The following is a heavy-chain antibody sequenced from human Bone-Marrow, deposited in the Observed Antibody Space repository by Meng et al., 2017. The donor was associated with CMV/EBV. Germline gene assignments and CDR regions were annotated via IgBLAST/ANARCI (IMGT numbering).Heavy chain of an antibody. Sequence: GESLKVSCKASGYTFINFGFSWVRQVPGQGLQWMGWISTYNGNTNYAQRLQGRVTLTTDTSTSTAYMELRSLRSDDTAVYYCARDRYNWDFDYWGQGTLVTVSS. V-gene: IGHV1-18*01. CDR1: GYTFINFG. D-gene: IGHD1-1*01. CDR2: ISTYNGNT. J-gene: IGHJ4*02. CDR3: ARDRYNWDFDY.